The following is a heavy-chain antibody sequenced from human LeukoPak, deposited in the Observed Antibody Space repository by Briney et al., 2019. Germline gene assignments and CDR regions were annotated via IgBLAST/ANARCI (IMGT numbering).Heavy chain of an antibody. CDR2: IWYDGSNK. J-gene: IGHJ6*03. D-gene: IGHD6-13*01. CDR1: GCTFSSCC. V-gene: IGHV3-33*06. Sequence: GRSLRLSCAASGCTFSSCCMHWVRQAPGKGLEWVAVIWYDGSNKYYADSVKGRFTISRDNSKNTLYLQMNSLRAEDTAVYYCAKGGGSSWRYYYYYMDVWGKGTTVTVSS. CDR3: AKGGGSSWRYYYYYMDV.